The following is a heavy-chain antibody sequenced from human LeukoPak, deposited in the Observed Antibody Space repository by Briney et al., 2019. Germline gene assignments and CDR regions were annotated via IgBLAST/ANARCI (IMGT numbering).Heavy chain of an antibody. CDR1: GVSISSGDYY. J-gene: IGHJ3*02. CDR3: ARHRTAINRYGPYDAFDI. D-gene: IGHD5-18*01. V-gene: IGHV4-39*01. CDR2: IYYSGRT. Sequence: PSETPSLTCIVSGVSISSGDYYWGWIRQPPGKGLEWIGSIYYSGRTYYNTPLKSRVTISEDTSMNQFSLKLSFVTAADSAVYYCARHRTAINRYGPYDAFDIWGRGTMVTVSS.